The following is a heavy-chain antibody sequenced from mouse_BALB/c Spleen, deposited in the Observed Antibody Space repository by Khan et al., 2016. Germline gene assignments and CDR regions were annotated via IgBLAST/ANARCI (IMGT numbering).Heavy chain of an antibody. Sequence: EVELVESGGGLVKPGGSLKLSCAASGFTFSSYALSWVRQTPEKRLEWVATISSGGSDTYYPDSVKGRFNISRDNAKNTLYLQMSCLRSEDTAMYDGARPWAYWGQGTTLTVSS. CDR1: GFTFSSYA. V-gene: IGHV5-9-1*01. CDR2: ISSGGSDT. CDR3: ARPWAY. J-gene: IGHJ2*01. D-gene: IGHD4-1*01.